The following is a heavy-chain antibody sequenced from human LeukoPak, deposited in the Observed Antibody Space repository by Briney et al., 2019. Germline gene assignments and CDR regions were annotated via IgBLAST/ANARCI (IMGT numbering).Heavy chain of an antibody. CDR2: IIPIFGTA. J-gene: IGHJ3*02. CDR1: GGTFSSYA. V-gene: IGHV1-69*13. D-gene: IGHD3-10*01. Sequence: GASVKVSCKASGGTFSSYAISWVRQAPGQGLEWMGGIIPIFGTANYAQKFQGRATITADESTSTAYMELSSLRSEDTAVYYCARDYPSSDDAFDIWGQGTMVTVSS. CDR3: ARDYPSSDDAFDI.